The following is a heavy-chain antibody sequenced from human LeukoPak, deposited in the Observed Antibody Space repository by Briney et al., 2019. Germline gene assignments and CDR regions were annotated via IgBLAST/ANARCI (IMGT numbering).Heavy chain of an antibody. J-gene: IGHJ5*02. Sequence: PGRSLRLSCAASGFTFSSYAMHWVRQAPGKGLEWVAAISFDGSNEYYADSVKGRFTISRDNSKNTLFLQMNSLRAEDTAVYYCAREGSSWTQYNWFDPWGQGTLVTVSS. D-gene: IGHD6-13*01. CDR3: AREGSSWTQYNWFDP. CDR2: ISFDGSNE. CDR1: GFTFSSYA. V-gene: IGHV3-30*04.